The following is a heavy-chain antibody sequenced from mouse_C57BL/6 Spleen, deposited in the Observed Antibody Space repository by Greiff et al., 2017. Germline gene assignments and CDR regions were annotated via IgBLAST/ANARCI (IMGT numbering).Heavy chain of an antibody. Sequence: EVKVVESGAELVRPGASVKLSCTASGFNIKDYYMHWVKQRPEQGLEWIGRIDPEDGDTEYAPKFQGKATMTADTSSNTAYLQLSSLTSEDTAVYYCTISYGSSYFWYFDVWGTGTTVTVSS. D-gene: IGHD1-1*01. V-gene: IGHV14-1*01. J-gene: IGHJ1*03. CDR1: GFNIKDYY. CDR3: TISYGSSYFWYFDV. CDR2: IDPEDGDT.